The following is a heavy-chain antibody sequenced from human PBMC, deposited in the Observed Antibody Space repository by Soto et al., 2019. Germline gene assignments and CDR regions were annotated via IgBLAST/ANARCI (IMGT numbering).Heavy chain of an antibody. Sequence: SETLSLTCTVSSGSVGTYYWSWIRQPAGKGLEWIGRIFINGNTNYNPSLRSRVTMSVDTSKGQFSLNLTSVTAADTAVYFCERSGGSYNFDSWGQGVLVTVSS. V-gene: IGHV4-4*07. CDR1: SGSVGTYY. CDR2: IFINGNT. J-gene: IGHJ4*02. CDR3: ERSGGSYNFDS. D-gene: IGHD1-26*01.